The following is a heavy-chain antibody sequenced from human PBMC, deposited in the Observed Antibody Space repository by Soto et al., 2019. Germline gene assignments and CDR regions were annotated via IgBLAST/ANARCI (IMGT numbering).Heavy chain of an antibody. D-gene: IGHD1-26*01. J-gene: IGHJ5*02. CDR1: GYNFKSYN. V-gene: IGHV1-3*01. CDR3: ARDGIVGVTSWWFDP. Sequence: QVQLVQSGAEVKKPGASVTLSCKASGYNFKSYNMHWVRQAPGQRLEWMGWISGGNGNTKYAQKFQGRVTISRDTSATTVHMELSNLTSEDTAVYYCARDGIVGVTSWWFDPWGQGSLVTVSS. CDR2: ISGGNGNT.